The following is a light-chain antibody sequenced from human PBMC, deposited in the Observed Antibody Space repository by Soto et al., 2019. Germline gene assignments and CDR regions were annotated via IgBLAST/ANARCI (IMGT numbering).Light chain of an antibody. Sequence: QSALTQPASVSGSPGQSITISCTGTSNDVGIYNYVSWYQQHPGKAPKLMIYEVTNRPSGVSDRFSGSKSDNTASLTISGLQAEDEADYYCSSYTSSSTWVFGGGTKVTVI. J-gene: IGLJ3*02. CDR1: SNDVGIYNY. V-gene: IGLV2-14*01. CDR3: SSYTSSSTWV. CDR2: EVT.